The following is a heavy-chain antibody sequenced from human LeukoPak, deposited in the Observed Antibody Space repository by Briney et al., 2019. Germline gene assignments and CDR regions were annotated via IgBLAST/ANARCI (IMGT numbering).Heavy chain of an antibody. CDR1: GGSISSYY. CDR3: ARSPGETYYYYYYYMDV. Sequence: KPSETLSLTCTVSGGSISSYYWSWIRQPAGKGLEWIGRIYTSESTNYNPSLKSRVTMSVDTSKNQFSLKLSSVTAADTAVYYCARSPGETYYYYYYYMDVWGKGTTVTVSS. V-gene: IGHV4-4*07. CDR2: IYTSEST. J-gene: IGHJ6*03. D-gene: IGHD1-26*01.